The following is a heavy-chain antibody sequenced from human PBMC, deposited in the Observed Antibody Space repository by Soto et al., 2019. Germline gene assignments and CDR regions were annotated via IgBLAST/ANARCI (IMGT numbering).Heavy chain of an antibody. Sequence: ASVKVSCKASGYTFTSYAMHWVRQAPGQRLEWMGWINAGNGNTKYSQKFQGRVTITRDTSASTAYMELSSLRSEDTAVYYCASTTQWLYASTSPPNYYMDFWGKRTTVTGSS. J-gene: IGHJ6*03. V-gene: IGHV1-3*01. CDR3: ASTTQWLYASTSPPNYYMDF. D-gene: IGHD6-19*01. CDR1: GYTFTSYA. CDR2: INAGNGNT.